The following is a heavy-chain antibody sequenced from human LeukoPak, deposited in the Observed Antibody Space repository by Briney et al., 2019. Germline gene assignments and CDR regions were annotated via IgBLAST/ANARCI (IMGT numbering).Heavy chain of an antibody. CDR3: AKGGANIVVVVAPRDYYGMDV. CDR1: GFTFSSYG. D-gene: IGHD2-15*01. CDR2: ISYDGSNK. J-gene: IGHJ6*02. V-gene: IGHV3-30*18. Sequence: GGSLRLSCAASGFTFSSYGMHWVRQAPGKGLERVAGISYDGSNKYYADSVKGRFTISRDNSKNTLYLQMNSLRAEDTAVYYCAKGGANIVVVVAPRDYYGMDVWGQGTTVTVSS.